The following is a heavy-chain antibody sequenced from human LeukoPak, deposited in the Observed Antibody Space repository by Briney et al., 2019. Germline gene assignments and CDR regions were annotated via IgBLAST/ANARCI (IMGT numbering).Heavy chain of an antibody. Sequence: SETLSLTCTVSGVSISSYYWGWIRQPPGKGLEWIGYIYYSGSTNYNPSLKSRVTISVDTSKNQFSLKLSSVTAADTAVYYCARARWELYYFDYWGQGTLVTVSS. V-gene: IGHV4-59*01. J-gene: IGHJ4*02. D-gene: IGHD1-26*01. CDR1: GVSISSYY. CDR3: ARARWELYYFDY. CDR2: IYYSGST.